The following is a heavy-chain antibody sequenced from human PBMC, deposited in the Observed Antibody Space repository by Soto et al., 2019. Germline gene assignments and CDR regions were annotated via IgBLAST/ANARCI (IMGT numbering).Heavy chain of an antibody. Sequence: QVHLQQSGPGVVKPSETLSLSCSVSGGSIGSYYWSWIRQPPGKGLEWIGHIYNSGSATYNPSLASRGTASVXPXXXQXXPELISLPAADPAVYYCANSLVGWPPGPRNDAFDVWGQGTMVTVSS. CDR2: IYNSGSA. CDR3: ANSLVGWPPGPRNDAFDV. D-gene: IGHD3-9*01. CDR1: GGSIGSYY. V-gene: IGHV4-4*08. J-gene: IGHJ3*01.